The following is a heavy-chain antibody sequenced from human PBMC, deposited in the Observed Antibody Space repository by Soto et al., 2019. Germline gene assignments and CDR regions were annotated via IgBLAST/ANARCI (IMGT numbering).Heavy chain of an antibody. CDR1: GGSINDYY. CDR3: ATMYNSGYYRPEGDYYYDGMDV. V-gene: IGHV4-4*07. J-gene: IGHJ6*02. D-gene: IGHD3-22*01. Sequence: SETLSLTCSVSGGSINDYYWSWIRQPSGKGLEWIGRMDTRGRTNYNPPLKSRVTMSADTSKEQVSLKVRSVTAADTAVYYCATMYNSGYYRPEGDYYYDGMDVWGQGTTVTVSS. CDR2: MDTRGRT.